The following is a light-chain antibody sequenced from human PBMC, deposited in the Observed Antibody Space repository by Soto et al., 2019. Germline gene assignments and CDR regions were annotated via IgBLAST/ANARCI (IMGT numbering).Light chain of an antibody. CDR2: EVS. Sequence: QSALTQPASVSGSPGQSITISCTGTSSDVGSYNLVSWYQQHPGKAPKLMIYEVSKRPSGVSNRFSGSKSGNTASLTISGLQAEDEADYYCCSYAGSSTVFGGVTQLTVL. J-gene: IGLJ2*01. CDR1: SSDVGSYNL. CDR3: CSYAGSSTV. V-gene: IGLV2-23*02.